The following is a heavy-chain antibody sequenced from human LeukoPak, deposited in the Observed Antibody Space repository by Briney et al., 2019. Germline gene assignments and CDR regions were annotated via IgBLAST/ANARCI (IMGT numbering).Heavy chain of an antibody. J-gene: IGHJ6*03. CDR3: AKNWGYYSYYHMDV. CDR1: GFTFSSYG. CDR2: IRYDGSNK. Sequence: PGGSLRLSCAASGFTFSSYGMHSVRQAPGKGLEWVAFIRYDGSNKYYADSMKGRFTISRDNSKNTLYLQMNSLRAEDTAVYYCAKNWGYYSYYHMDVWGKGTTDTVSS. V-gene: IGHV3-30*02. D-gene: IGHD3-16*01.